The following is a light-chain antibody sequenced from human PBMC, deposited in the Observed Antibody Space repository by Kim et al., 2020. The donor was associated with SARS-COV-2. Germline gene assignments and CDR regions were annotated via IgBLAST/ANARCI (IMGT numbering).Light chain of an antibody. CDR3: QAWDSSTKV. CDR2: QDN. V-gene: IGLV3-1*01. J-gene: IGLJ1*01. CDR1: ELGDKY. Sequence: VSPGQTASITCSGDELGDKYACWYQQKPGQSPVLVIYQDNKRPSGIPERFSGSSSGNTATLTISGTQAMDEADYYCQAWDSSTKVFGTGTKVTVL.